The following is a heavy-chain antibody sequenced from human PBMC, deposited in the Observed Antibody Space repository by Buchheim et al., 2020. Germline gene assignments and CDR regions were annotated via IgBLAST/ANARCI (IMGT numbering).Heavy chain of an antibody. V-gene: IGHV3-72*01. J-gene: IGHJ4*02. D-gene: IGHD3-10*01. CDR3: AREADYYGSGRLDY. CDR1: GFTFSDHY. CDR2: TRNKANSYTT. Sequence: EVQLVESGGGLVQPGGSLRLSCAASGFTFSDHYMDWVRQGPGKGLEWVGRTRNKANSYTTAYAASVKGRFTISSDDPKNSLYLQINSLKTEDTAVYYCAREADYYGSGRLDYWGQGTL.